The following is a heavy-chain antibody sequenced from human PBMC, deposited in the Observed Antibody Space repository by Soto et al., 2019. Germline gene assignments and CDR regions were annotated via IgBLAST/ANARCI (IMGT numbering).Heavy chain of an antibody. V-gene: IGHV4-31*03. CDR1: GGSIRSGGYY. J-gene: IGHJ5*02. Sequence: QVQLQESGPGLVKPSQTLSLTCTVSGGSIRSGGYYWTWIRQHPEKGLEWIGYIYYTGSTYYNPCLRSRVTISVDTSKNQFSLKLSSVTAADTAVYYCARASLGYCSSTSCRSNWFDPWGQGTLVTVSS. D-gene: IGHD2-2*01. CDR2: IYYTGST. CDR3: ARASLGYCSSTSCRSNWFDP.